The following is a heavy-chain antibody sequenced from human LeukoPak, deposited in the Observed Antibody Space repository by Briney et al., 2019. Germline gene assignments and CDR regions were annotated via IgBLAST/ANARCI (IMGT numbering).Heavy chain of an antibody. J-gene: IGHJ4*02. CDR1: GFTLNNYW. Sequence: GGSLRLSCAASGFTLNNYWMSWVRQAPGKGLEWVANIKKDGIEKYYVESVKGRFTISRDNAKNSLSLQMNSLRAEDTAVYYCARGRYSSRSGGYYFDIWGQGTLVTVSS. D-gene: IGHD2-2*01. V-gene: IGHV3-7*01. CDR3: ARGRYSSRSGGYYFDI. CDR2: IKKDGIEK.